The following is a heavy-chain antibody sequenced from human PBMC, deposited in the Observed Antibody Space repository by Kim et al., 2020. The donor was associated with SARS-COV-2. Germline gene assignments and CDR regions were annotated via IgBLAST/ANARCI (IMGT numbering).Heavy chain of an antibody. CDR3: ARFRLGTGDY. Sequence: SETLSLTCTVSGGSVSSGSYYWSWIRQPPGKGLEWIGYIYYSGSTNYNPSLKSRVTISVDTSKNQFSLKLSSVTAADTAVYYCARFRLGTGDYWGQGTLVTVSS. D-gene: IGHD7-27*01. J-gene: IGHJ4*02. V-gene: IGHV4-61*01. CDR2: IYYSGST. CDR1: GGSVSSGSYY.